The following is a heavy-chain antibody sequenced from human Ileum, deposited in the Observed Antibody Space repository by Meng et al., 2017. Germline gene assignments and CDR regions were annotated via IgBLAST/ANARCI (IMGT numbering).Heavy chain of an antibody. CDR2: LKSDGSYT. CDR1: GFTFSNYW. CDR3: ARGSDYSGSYVDY. D-gene: IGHD1-26*01. V-gene: IGHV3-74*01. Sequence: EVKRVESGGGVVQPGGSLRRACAASGFTFSNYWMHWVRQAPGKGLVWVSRLKSDGSYTNYADSVKGRFTISRDNAKNTLYLQMNSLRAEDTAVYYCARGSDYSGSYVDYWGQGALVTVSS. J-gene: IGHJ4*02.